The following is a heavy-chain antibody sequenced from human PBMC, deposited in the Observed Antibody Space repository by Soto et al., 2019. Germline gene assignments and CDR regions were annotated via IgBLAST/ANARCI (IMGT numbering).Heavy chain of an antibody. D-gene: IGHD2-21*02. J-gene: IGHJ5*02. CDR3: ATAAWGYCGDDCYPLLIDP. V-gene: IGHV1-69*13. Sequence: SSVKVSGRASGAPFSRYAMSRVRHAPGQGLEWMGGIIPIFGTANYAKKFQGRVTITADESTSTAHKELSSLRCEDTAQYYRATAAWGYCGDDCYPLLIDPWDKGTVVNVAS. CDR2: IIPIFGTA. CDR1: GAPFSRYA.